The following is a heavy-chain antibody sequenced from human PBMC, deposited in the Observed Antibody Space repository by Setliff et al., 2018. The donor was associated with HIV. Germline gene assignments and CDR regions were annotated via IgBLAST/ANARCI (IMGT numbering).Heavy chain of an antibody. CDR3: ARGSYTVRIDY. D-gene: IGHD3-10*01. CDR2: IYSNGRT. Sequence: PSETLSLTCTVSGGSITSGSYYWSWIRQPAGKVLEWIGRIYSNGRTTHNPSLKSRVTISRDTSENQFSLRLSSVTAADTAVYYCARGSYTVRIDYWGQGTRVTVSS. V-gene: IGHV4-61*02. J-gene: IGHJ4*02. CDR1: GGSITSGSYY.